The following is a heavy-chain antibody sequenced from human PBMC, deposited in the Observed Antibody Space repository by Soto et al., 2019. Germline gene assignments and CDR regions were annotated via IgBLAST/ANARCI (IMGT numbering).Heavy chain of an antibody. V-gene: IGHV1-2*02. D-gene: IGHD3-22*01. CDR3: ARESRTYYYDSSGLSFDY. CDR2: INPNSGGT. CDR1: GYTFTGYY. J-gene: IGHJ4*02. Sequence: ASVKVSCKXSGYTFTGYYMHWVRQAPGQGLEWMGWINPNSGGTNYAQKFQGRVTMTRDTSISTAYMELSRLRSDDTAVYYCARESRTYYYDSSGLSFDYWGQGTLVTVSS.